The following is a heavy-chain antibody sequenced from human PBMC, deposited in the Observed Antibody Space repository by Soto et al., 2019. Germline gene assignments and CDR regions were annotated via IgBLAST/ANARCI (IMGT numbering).Heavy chain of an antibody. CDR2: ISAYSGNT. CDR1: GYTFTSYG. Sequence: QVQLVQSGAEVKKPGASVKVSCKASGYTFTSYGITWVRQAPGQGLEWMGWISAYSGNTNYGQKLQGRVTMTPDTSTSTAYMELRSLRSDDTAVYYCAMGVSDSSDWGFDPWGQGTLVTVSS. CDR3: AMGVSDSSDWGFDP. D-gene: IGHD3-22*01. J-gene: IGHJ5*02. V-gene: IGHV1-18*01.